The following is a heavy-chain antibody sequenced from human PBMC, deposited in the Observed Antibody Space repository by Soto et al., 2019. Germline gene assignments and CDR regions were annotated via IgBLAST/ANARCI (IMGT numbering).Heavy chain of an antibody. V-gene: IGHV2-5*02. CDR3: AHSGRGYTHDY. J-gene: IGHJ4*02. CDR1: GFSLSTSGVG. Sequence: QITLKESGPTLVKPTQTLTLTCAFSGFSLSTSGVGVGWIHQPPGKALEWLALSYWDGDKRYRPSLKSRLTVTTDTSINQVVLTMTNMDPVDTATYYCAHSGRGYTHDYWGQGTLVTVSS. D-gene: IGHD5-18*01. CDR2: SYWDGDK.